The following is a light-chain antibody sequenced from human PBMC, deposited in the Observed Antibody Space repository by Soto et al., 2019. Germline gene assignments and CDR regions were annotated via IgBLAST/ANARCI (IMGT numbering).Light chain of an antibody. CDR3: QQYNNWPWT. V-gene: IGKV3-15*01. J-gene: IGKJ1*01. Sequence: EIVLTQSPATLSLSPGERATLYCRASQSISGALAWYQQKPGQAPRLLIYGASTRATSFPARFSGSGSGTDFTLTISSLQSEDFAVYYCQQYNNWPWTFGQGTKVDIK. CDR2: GAS. CDR1: QSISGA.